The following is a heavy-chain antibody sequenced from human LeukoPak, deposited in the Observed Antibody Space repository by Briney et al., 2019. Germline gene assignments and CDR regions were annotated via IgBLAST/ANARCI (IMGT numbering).Heavy chain of an antibody. J-gene: IGHJ4*02. Sequence: GGSLRLSCAASGFTVNNNYMSWVRQAPGKGLEWVSSISSSSSYIYYADSVKGRFTISRDNAKNSLYLQMNSLRAEDTAVYYCARDRGIVATNWGQGTLVTVSS. CDR1: GFTVNNNY. V-gene: IGHV3-21*01. D-gene: IGHD5-12*01. CDR3: ARDRGIVATN. CDR2: ISSSSSYI.